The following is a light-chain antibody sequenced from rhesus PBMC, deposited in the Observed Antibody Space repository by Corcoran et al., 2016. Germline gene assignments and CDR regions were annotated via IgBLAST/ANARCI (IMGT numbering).Light chain of an antibody. Sequence: DIQMTQSPSSLSASVGDTVTITCRASQGISSSLAWYQQKSGKAPKLLIYDASNLQSGVPSRFSGSGSGTEFSLPISSQPPENFATYCCQQPNSYPLTFGGGAKVEVK. V-gene: IGKV1-38*01. CDR3: QQPNSYPLT. CDR2: DAS. J-gene: IGKJ4*01. CDR1: QGISSS.